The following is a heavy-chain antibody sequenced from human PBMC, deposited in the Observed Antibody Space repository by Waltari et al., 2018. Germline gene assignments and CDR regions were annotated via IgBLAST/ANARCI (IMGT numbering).Heavy chain of an antibody. CDR3: ARHASSGSIDH. D-gene: IGHD3-22*01. CDR2: VHNTEST. CDR1: GGPIRSNSYF. V-gene: IGHV4-39*01. Sequence: QMQLQESGPGLVKPSETLSLTCAVPGGPIRSNSYFWGWMRQPPGKGLEWIGSVHNTESTHYDPSLKSRVTISGDTSKNRFSLNLTSVTAADTAVYYCARHASSGSIDHWGQGVLVTVSS. J-gene: IGHJ4*02.